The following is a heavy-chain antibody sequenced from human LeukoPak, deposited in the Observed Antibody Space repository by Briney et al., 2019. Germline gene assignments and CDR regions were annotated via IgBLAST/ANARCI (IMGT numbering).Heavy chain of an antibody. CDR1: GYTFTGYY. CDR2: INPNSGGT. D-gene: IGHD5-18*01. CDR3: ARGGNTAMATYYYYGMDV. J-gene: IGHJ6*02. V-gene: IGHV1-2*02. Sequence: ASVKVSCKASGYTFTGYYMHWVRQAPGQGLEWMGWINPNSGGTNYAQKFQGRVTMTRDTSISTAYMELSRLRSDDTAVYYCARGGNTAMATYYYYGMDVWGQGTTATVSS.